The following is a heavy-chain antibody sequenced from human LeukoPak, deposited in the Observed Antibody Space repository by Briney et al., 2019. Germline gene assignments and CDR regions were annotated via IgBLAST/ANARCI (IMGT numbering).Heavy chain of an antibody. CDR1: GGSISSYY. V-gene: IGHV4-4*09. J-gene: IGHJ4*02. CDR3: ARAPLQKGSGWDYDSSGYYGYFDY. CDR2: IYTSGST. D-gene: IGHD3-22*01. Sequence: SETLSLTCTVSGGSISSYYWSWIRQPPGKGLEWIRYIYTSGSTNYNPSLKSRVTISVDTSKNQFSLKLSSVTAADTAVYYCARAPLQKGSGWDYDSSGYYGYFDYWGQGTLVTVSS.